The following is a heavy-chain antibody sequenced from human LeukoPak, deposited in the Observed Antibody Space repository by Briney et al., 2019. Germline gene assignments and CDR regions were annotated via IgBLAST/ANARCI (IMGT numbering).Heavy chain of an antibody. V-gene: IGHV1-46*01. Sequence: ASVKVSCKASGYTCTSYYIHWVRQAPGQGLEWMAIINPSSGYTTYAQKFQGRVTMTRDTSKSTVSMELSSLRSEDTAVYYCGRAQGDSGTYPPFDYWGQGTLVTVSS. CDR3: GRAQGDSGTYPPFDY. CDR1: GYTCTSYY. D-gene: IGHD1-26*01. CDR2: INPSSGYT. J-gene: IGHJ4*02.